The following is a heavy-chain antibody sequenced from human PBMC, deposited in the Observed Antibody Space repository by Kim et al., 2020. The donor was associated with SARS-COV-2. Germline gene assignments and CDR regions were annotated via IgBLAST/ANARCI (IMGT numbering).Heavy chain of an antibody. D-gene: IGHD2-2*01. CDR2: ISYDGSNK. CDR1: GFTFSSYG. CDR3: AKGRNCSSTSCYSRNYYYGMDV. J-gene: IGHJ6*02. Sequence: GGSLRLSCAASGFTFSSYGMHWVRQAPGKGLEWVAVISYDGSNKYYADSVKGRFTISRDNSKNTLYLQMNSLRAEDTAVYYCAKGRNCSSTSCYSRNYYYGMDVWGQGTTVTVSS. V-gene: IGHV3-30*18.